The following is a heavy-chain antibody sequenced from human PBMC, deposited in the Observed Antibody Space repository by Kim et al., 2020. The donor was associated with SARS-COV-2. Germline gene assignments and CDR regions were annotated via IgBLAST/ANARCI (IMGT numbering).Heavy chain of an antibody. D-gene: IGHD3-22*01. V-gene: IGHV4-34*01. Sequence: PSLKSRVTITVDTSKNQFSLKLSSVTAADTAVYYCARGQADDSSAGDFDYWGQGTLVTVSS. J-gene: IGHJ4*02. CDR3: ARGQADDSSAGDFDY.